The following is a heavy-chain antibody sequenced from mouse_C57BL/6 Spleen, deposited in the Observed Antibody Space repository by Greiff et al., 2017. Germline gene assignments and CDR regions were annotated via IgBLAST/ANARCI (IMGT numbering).Heavy chain of an antibody. CDR3: TRHRNYAFAY. CDR1: GYTFTDYE. Sequence: VQLQQSGAELVRPGASVTLSCTASGYTFTDYEMHWVKQTPVHGLEWIGAIDPETGGTAYNQKFKGKAILTADKSSSTAYMELRSLTSEDSAVYYCTRHRNYAFAYWGQGTLVTVSA. J-gene: IGHJ3*01. V-gene: IGHV1-15*01. D-gene: IGHD2-1*01. CDR2: IDPETGGT.